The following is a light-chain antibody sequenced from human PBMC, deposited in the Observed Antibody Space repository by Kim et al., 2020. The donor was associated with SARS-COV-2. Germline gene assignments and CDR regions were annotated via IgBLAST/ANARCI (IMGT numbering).Light chain of an antibody. CDR3: HTWATAIV. J-gene: IGLJ2*01. CDR2: LNSDGSH. Sequence: ASVKLTCTLSSGYSSYDITGHQQQPEKGPRYLMKLNSDGSHIKGDGIPDRFSGSSSGAERYLTISNLQSEDEADYYCHTWATAIVFGGGTKLTVL. V-gene: IGLV4-69*01. CDR1: SGYSSYD.